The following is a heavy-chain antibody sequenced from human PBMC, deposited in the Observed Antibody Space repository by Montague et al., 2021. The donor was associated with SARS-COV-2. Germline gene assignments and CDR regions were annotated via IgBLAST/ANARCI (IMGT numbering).Heavy chain of an antibody. V-gene: IGHV4-34*01. CDR2: INHSGST. CDR1: GGSFSGYY. Sequence: SETLSLTCAVHGGSFSGYYWSWIRQPPGKGLEWIGEINHSGSTNYNPSLKSRVSISVDTSKNQFSLKLSSVTAADTAVYYCARGAPTITMIRVVITEAGWYFDLWGRGTLVTVSS. CDR3: ARGAPTITMIRVVITEAGWYFDL. J-gene: IGHJ2*01. D-gene: IGHD3-22*01.